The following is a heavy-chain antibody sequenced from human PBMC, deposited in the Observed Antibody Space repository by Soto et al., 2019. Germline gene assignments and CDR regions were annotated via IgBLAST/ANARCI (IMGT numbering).Heavy chain of an antibody. D-gene: IGHD3-10*01. Sequence: GGSLRVSCAASGFTVSSNYMSWVRQAPGKGLEWVSVIYSGGSTYYADSVKGRFTISRDNSKNTLYLQMNSLRAEDTAVYYCARESLLWFGESPPMDVWGQGTTVTVSS. V-gene: IGHV3-53*01. CDR3: ARESLLWFGESPPMDV. CDR1: GFTVSSNY. J-gene: IGHJ6*02. CDR2: IYSGGST.